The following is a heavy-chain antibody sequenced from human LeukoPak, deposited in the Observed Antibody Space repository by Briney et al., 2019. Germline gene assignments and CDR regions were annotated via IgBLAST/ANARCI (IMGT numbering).Heavy chain of an antibody. CDR2: IKSKTGGGTI. CDR3: TARGDTYYYDSSGYHESYFDY. D-gene: IGHD3-22*01. CDR1: GFTFNNAW. Sequence: GGSLRLSCAASGFTFNNAWLNWVRQAPGKGLEWVGRIKSKTGGGTIEYAAPVKGRFTISRDDSKNTLDLQMNSLKTEDTAVYYCTARGDTYYYDSSGYHESYFDYWGQGTLVTVSS. V-gene: IGHV3-15*01. J-gene: IGHJ4*02.